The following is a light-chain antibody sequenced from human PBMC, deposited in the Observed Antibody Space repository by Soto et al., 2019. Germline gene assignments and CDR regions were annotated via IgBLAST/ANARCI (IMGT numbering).Light chain of an antibody. Sequence: QSVLTQPPSVSGAPGQRVTISCTGSSYNIGGGYDVPWYQQLPGTAPKLLIYGNRNRASGVPDRFSGSTSGTSASLPSTGLHAEDEADDYCQSYDSSLSGSVFGTGTKLTVL. CDR2: GNR. CDR3: QSYDSSLSGSV. V-gene: IGLV1-40*01. J-gene: IGLJ1*01. CDR1: SYNIGGGYD.